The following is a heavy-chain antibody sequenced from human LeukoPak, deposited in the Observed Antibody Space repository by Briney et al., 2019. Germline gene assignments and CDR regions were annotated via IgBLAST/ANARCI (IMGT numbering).Heavy chain of an antibody. CDR1: GFTFSNAW. CDR2: IKSKTDGGTT. J-gene: IGHJ4*02. CDR3: TFKYYDILTGYAHFDY. V-gene: IGHV3-15*01. Sequence: GGSLRLSCAASGFTFSNAWMSWVRQAPGKGLEWVGRIKSKTDGGTTDYAAPVKGRFTISRDDSKNTLYLQMNSLKTEDTAVYYCTFKYYDILTGYAHFDYWGQGTLVTVSS. D-gene: IGHD3-9*01.